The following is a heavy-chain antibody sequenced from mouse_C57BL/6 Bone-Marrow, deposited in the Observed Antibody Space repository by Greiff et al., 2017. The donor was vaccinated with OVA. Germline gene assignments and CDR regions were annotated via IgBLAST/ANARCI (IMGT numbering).Heavy chain of an antibody. J-gene: IGHJ3*01. D-gene: IGHD1-1*01. CDR3: ARRGYYYGAWFAY. Sequence: EVKLMESGPELVKPGASVKISCKASGYTFTDYYMNWVKQSHGKSLEWIGDINPNNGGTSYNQKFKGKATLTVDKSSSTAYMELRSLTSEDSAVYYCARRGYYYGAWFAYWGQGTLVTVSA. CDR2: INPNNGGT. CDR1: GYTFTDYY. V-gene: IGHV1-26*01.